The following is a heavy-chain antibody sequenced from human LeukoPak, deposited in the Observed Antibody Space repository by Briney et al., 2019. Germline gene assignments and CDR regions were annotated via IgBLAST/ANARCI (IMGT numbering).Heavy chain of an antibody. CDR1: GGSISSGSYY. Sequence: SQTLSLTCTVSGGSISSGSYYWSWIRQPAGKGLEWLGRIYTSGSTNYNPSLKSRVTISVDTSKNQFSLKLSSVTAADTAVYYCARGGYSSSREYFQHWGQGTLVTVSS. D-gene: IGHD6-13*01. CDR3: ARGGYSSSREYFQH. V-gene: IGHV4-61*02. J-gene: IGHJ1*01. CDR2: IYTSGST.